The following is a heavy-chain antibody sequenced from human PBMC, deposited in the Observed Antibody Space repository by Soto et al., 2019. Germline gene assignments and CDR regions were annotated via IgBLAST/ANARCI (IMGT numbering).Heavy chain of an antibody. CDR2: IYYSGST. J-gene: IGHJ5*01. CDR1: GGSISSYY. D-gene: IGHD4-17*01. Sequence: PSETLSLTCTVSGGSISSYYWSWIRQPPGKGLEWIGYIYYSGSTNYNPSLKSRVTISVDTSKNQFSLKLSSVTAADTAVYYCARLPATVGLNWSDSWCQGTLVTVSS. CDR3: ARLPATVGLNWSDS. V-gene: IGHV4-59*01.